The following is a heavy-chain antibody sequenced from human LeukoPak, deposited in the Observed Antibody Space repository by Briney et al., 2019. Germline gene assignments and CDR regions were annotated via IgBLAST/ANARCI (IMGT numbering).Heavy chain of an antibody. V-gene: IGHV3-48*01. Sequence: PGGSLRLSCAASGLSFSTYSMNWVRQAPGKGLEWLSYISGSSRTIYYADSVMGRFTISRDNAKSSLYLQMNSLRVEDTAVYYCARDTGSSSRYHFDQWGQGTPVTVSS. CDR3: ARDTGSSSRYHFDQ. J-gene: IGHJ4*02. CDR1: GLSFSTYS. D-gene: IGHD6-13*01. CDR2: ISGSSRTI.